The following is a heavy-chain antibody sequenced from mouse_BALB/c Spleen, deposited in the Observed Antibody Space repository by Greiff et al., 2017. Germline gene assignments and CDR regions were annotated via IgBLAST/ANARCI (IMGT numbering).Heavy chain of an antibody. CDR1: GFTFSSYT. Sequence: EVQVVESGGGLVQPGGSLKLSCAASGFTFSSYTMSWVRQTPEKRLEWVAYISNGGGSTYYPDTVKGRFTISRDNAKNTLYLQMSSLKSEDTAMYYCARHYTWYFDVWGAGTTVTVSS. J-gene: IGHJ1*01. V-gene: IGHV5-12-2*01. D-gene: IGHD2-12*01. CDR2: ISNGGGST. CDR3: ARHYTWYFDV.